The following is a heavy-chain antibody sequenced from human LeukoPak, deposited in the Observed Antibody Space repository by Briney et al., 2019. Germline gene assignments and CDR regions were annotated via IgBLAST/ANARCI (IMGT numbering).Heavy chain of an antibody. Sequence: GGSLRLSCAASGFTFSSYAMSWVRQAPGKGLEWVAVISYDGSNKYYADSVKGRFTISRDNSKNTLYLQMNSLRAEDTAVYYCAIDTNPLGGDYGDCDYWGQGTLVTVSS. CDR2: ISYDGSNK. CDR1: GFTFSSYA. J-gene: IGHJ4*02. D-gene: IGHD3-16*01. CDR3: AIDTNPLGGDYGDCDY. V-gene: IGHV3-30-3*01.